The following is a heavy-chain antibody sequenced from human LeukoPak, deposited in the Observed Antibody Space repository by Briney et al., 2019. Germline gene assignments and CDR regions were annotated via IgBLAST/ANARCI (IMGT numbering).Heavy chain of an antibody. CDR2: IYHSGST. J-gene: IGHJ6*02. V-gene: IGHV4-30-2*01. Sequence: PSETLSLTCAVSGGSISSGGYSWSWIRQPPGKGLEWIGYIYHSGSTYYNPSLKSRVTISVDRSKNQFSLKLSSVTAADTAVYYCARGPGIAAAGSPSYYYGMDVWGQGTTVTVSS. CDR3: ARGPGIAAAGSPSYYYGMDV. D-gene: IGHD6-13*01. CDR1: GGSISSGGYS.